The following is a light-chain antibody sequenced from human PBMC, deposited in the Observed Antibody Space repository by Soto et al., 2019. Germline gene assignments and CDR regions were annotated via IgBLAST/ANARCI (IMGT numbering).Light chain of an antibody. CDR3: SSYTRSSLYV. CDR2: EVS. J-gene: IGLJ1*01. V-gene: IGLV2-14*01. CDR1: SRDVGGYNY. Sequence: SAMAQPASVSGSDGQSITISCTGTSRDVGGYNYVSWYQQHPGKAPKLMIYEVSNRFSGVSNRYCDSMSVHTALPTISVPLADSEAHYCCSSYTRSSLYVFGTGTKVT.